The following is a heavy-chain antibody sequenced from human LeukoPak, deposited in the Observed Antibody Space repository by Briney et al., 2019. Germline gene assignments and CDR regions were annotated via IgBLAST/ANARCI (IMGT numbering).Heavy chain of an antibody. V-gene: IGHV4-4*02. D-gene: IGHD5-18*01. J-gene: IGHJ6*04. CDR1: GPSISSSNW. Sequence: PSRTLSPTCAVSGPSISSSNWGSGIRQPPGKGLEEIGEIYHSGSTNCNPSLKSRVTISVDKSKNQFSLKLRSVTAADTAVYYCARDGYSYGKGMDVWGKGTTVTVSS. CDR2: IYHSGST. CDR3: ARDGYSYGKGMDV.